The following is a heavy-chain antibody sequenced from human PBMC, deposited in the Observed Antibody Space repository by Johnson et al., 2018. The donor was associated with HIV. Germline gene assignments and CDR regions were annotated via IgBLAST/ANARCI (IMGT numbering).Heavy chain of an antibody. Sequence: VLLVESGGGLVQPGGSLRLSCAASGFTFSSYWMSCVRQAPGKGLEWVANIKQDGSERYYVDSVKGRFTVSRDNTKNTLFLEMNSLRPEDTAVYYCAKTAAADAFDIWGQGTMVTVSS. D-gene: IGHD2-2*01. CDR1: GFTFSSYW. CDR2: IKQDGSER. V-gene: IGHV3-7*01. CDR3: AKTAAADAFDI. J-gene: IGHJ3*02.